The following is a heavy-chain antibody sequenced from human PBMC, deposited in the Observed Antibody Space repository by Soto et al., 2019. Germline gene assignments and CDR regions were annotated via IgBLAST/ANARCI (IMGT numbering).Heavy chain of an antibody. J-gene: IGHJ5*02. CDR1: GFTFSSHW. D-gene: IGHD3-10*01. CDR3: VRGTTDWYGVDL. V-gene: IGHV3-74*01. Sequence: EVHLVESGGGLVQPGGSLRLSCAVSGFTFSSHWMHWVRQVPGKGLQWVSRINTGGATNYADFMEGRFTISRDNSKNTWYLQMNSLRGEDTAQYYCVRGTTDWYGVDLWGRGTLVTVSS. CDR2: INTGGAT.